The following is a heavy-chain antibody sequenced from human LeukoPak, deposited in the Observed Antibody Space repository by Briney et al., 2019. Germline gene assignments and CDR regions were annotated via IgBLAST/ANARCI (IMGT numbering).Heavy chain of an antibody. D-gene: IGHD6-25*01. CDR3: ASGSSYYYYGMDV. CDR2: IYYSGST. V-gene: IGHV4-31*03. CDR1: GGSISSGSYY. J-gene: IGHJ6*02. Sequence: PSETLSLTCTVSGGSISSGSYYWSWIRQHPGKGLEWIGYIYYSGSTYYNPSLKSRVTISVDTSKNQFSLKLSSVTAADTAVYSCASGSSYYYYGMDVWGQGTTVAVSS.